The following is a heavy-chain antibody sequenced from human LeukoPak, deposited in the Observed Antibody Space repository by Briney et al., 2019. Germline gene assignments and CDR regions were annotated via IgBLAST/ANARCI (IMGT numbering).Heavy chain of an antibody. CDR3: AKVSGRGSFTYDC. CDR2: IRASGEST. J-gene: IGHJ4*02. CDR1: GFMFAGYA. D-gene: IGHD1-26*01. V-gene: IGHV3-23*01. Sequence: GGSLRLSCAASGFMFAGYAMSWVRQAPGRGLEWVATIRASGESTYLSDEVKRRFTISRDNSRRALFLQLNSLRPEDTAIYYSAKVSGRGSFTYDCWGQGSLVTESS.